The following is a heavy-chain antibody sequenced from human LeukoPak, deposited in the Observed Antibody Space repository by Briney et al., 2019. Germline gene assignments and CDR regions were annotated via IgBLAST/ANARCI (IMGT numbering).Heavy chain of an antibody. CDR3: ASLSWEGSPIDYYYDSSGYYPDY. D-gene: IGHD3-22*01. Sequence: GGSLRLSCAASGFTFSSYWMHWVRQAPGEGLVWVSRINSDGSSTSYADSVKGRFTISRDNAKNTLYLQMNSLRAEDTAVYYCASLSWEGSPIDYYYDSSGYYPDYWGQGTLVTVSS. CDR1: GFTFSSYW. CDR2: INSDGSST. J-gene: IGHJ4*02. V-gene: IGHV3-74*01.